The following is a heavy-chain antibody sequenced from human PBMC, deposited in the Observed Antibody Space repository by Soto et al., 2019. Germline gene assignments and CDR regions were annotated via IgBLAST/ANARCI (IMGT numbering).Heavy chain of an antibody. CDR2: IYYSGST. D-gene: IGHD3-3*01. CDR1: GGSISSYY. J-gene: IGHJ4*02. CDR3: ARGRPSDYDFWSGYHDY. V-gene: IGHV4-59*01. Sequence: PSATLALTYTVSGGSISSYYWSWIRQPPGKGLEWIGYIYYSGSTNYNPSLKSRVTISVDTSKNQFSLKLSSVTAADTAVYYCARGRPSDYDFWSGYHDYWGQGTLVTVSS.